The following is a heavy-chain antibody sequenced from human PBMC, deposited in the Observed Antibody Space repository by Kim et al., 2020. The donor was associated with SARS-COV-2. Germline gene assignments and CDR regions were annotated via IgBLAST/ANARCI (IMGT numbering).Heavy chain of an antibody. Sequence: NPSLKSRVTMSVETSKNQFSLRLPSMTAADTTIYYCAREGFFDGGSFFFDSWGQGTLVTVSS. J-gene: IGHJ4*02. V-gene: IGHV4-4*07. D-gene: IGHD2-15*01. CDR3: AREGFFDGGSFFFDS.